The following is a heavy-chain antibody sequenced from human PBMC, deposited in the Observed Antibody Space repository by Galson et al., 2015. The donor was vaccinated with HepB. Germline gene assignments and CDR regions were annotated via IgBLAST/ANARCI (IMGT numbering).Heavy chain of an antibody. D-gene: IGHD4-17*01. V-gene: IGHV3-23*01. CDR2: LSGSGGRT. CDR3: AKTGVYGDYFDY. J-gene: IGHJ4*02. CDR1: GFTFNNYA. Sequence: SLRLPCAASGFTFNNYAMTWVRQAPRKGLECVSLLSGSGGRTYYADSVKGRFTITRDNSDNTLYLQMNSLRAEDTAVYYCAKTGVYGDYFDYWGQGTLVTVSS.